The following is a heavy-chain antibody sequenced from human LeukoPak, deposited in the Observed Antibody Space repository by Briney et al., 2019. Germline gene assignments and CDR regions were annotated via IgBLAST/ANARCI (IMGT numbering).Heavy chain of an antibody. V-gene: IGHV4-59*01. J-gene: IGHJ4*02. CDR2: IYYSGST. D-gene: IGHD3-22*01. Sequence: PSETLSLTCTVSGGSISSYYWSWIRQPPGKGLEWIGYIYYSGSTNYNPSLKSRVTISVDTSKNQFSLKLSSVTAADTAVYYCARGDYYDSSGPNFDYWGQGTLVTVSS. CDR3: ARGDYYDSSGPNFDY. CDR1: GGSISSYY.